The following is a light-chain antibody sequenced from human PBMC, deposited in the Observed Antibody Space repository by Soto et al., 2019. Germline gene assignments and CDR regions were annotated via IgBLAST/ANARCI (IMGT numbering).Light chain of an antibody. J-gene: IGKJ1*01. CDR2: DAS. CDR3: QQYNSWWT. V-gene: IGKV1-5*01. CDR1: QSISSW. Sequence: DIHMTQSPSTLSASVGYRFTITCRASQSISSWLAWYQQKPGKAPKLLIYDASSLESGVPSRLSGSGSGAEFTLTISSLQPDDFATYYCQQYNSWWTFGQGTKVDIK.